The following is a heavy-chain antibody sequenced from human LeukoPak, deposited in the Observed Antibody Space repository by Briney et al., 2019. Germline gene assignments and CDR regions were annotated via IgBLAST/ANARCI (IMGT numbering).Heavy chain of an antibody. D-gene: IGHD3-22*01. J-gene: IGHJ4*02. CDR2: INPKSGGT. CDR3: AISTSPYVIEVWTYGPLDY. V-gene: IGHV1-2*06. CDR1: GYTFTGYY. Sequence: ASVKVSCKASGYTFTGYYMHWVRQAPGQGLEWMGRINPKSGGTNYAQEFQGRVTMTRDTSINTAYMELSRVRSDDMAVYYCAISTSPYVIEVWTYGPLDYWGQGTLVTVSS.